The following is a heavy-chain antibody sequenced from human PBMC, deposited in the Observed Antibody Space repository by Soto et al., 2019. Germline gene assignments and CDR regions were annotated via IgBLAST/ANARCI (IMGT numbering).Heavy chain of an antibody. J-gene: IGHJ5*02. CDR2: IYPGDSDT. Sequence: PGESLKISCKGSGYSFPNYWIAWVRQMPGKGLEWMGIIYPGDSDTRYSPSFQGQVTISADKSINTAYLQWSSLKASDTAIYYCARRNSAMDWFDPWGQGTRVTVSS. CDR3: ARRNSAMDWFDP. V-gene: IGHV5-51*01. D-gene: IGHD5-18*01. CDR1: GYSFPNYW.